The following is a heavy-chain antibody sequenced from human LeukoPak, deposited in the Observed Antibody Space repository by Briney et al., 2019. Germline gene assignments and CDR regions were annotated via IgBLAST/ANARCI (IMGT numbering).Heavy chain of an antibody. Sequence: GASVKVSCKASGYTFTGYYMHWVRQAPGQGLEWMGWINPNSGGTNYAQKFQGRVTMTRDTSISTAYMELSRLRSDDTAVYYCARAIEGGSSTNLDYWGQGTLVTVSS. V-gene: IGHV1-2*02. CDR1: GYTFTGYY. CDR2: INPNSGGT. D-gene: IGHD6-13*01. J-gene: IGHJ4*02. CDR3: ARAIEGGSSTNLDY.